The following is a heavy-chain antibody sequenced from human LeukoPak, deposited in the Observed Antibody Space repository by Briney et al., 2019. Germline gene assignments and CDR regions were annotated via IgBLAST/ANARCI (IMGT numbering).Heavy chain of an antibody. V-gene: IGHV4-61*01. CDR3: ASPRSYYDSSGYYIS. D-gene: IGHD3-22*01. CDR2: IYYSGST. Sequence: SETLSLTCTVSGGSVSSGSYYWSWIRQPPGKGLEWIGYIYYSGSTNYNPSLQSRVTISVDTSKNQFSLKPSSVTAADTAVYYCASPRSYYDSSGYYISWGQGTLVTVYS. CDR1: GGSVSSGSYY. J-gene: IGHJ5*02.